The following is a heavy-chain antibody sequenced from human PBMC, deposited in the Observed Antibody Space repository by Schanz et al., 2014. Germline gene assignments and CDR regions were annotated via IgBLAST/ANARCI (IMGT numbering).Heavy chain of an antibody. CDR1: GFTFRNYG. CDR2: ISGSGGST. V-gene: IGHV3-23*01. J-gene: IGHJ4*02. D-gene: IGHD2-21*01. Sequence: EVQLLESGGGLVQPGGSLRLSCAASGFTFRNYGMSWVRQAPGQGLEWVSAISGSGGSTYYADSVKGRFTISRDNSKNTLYLQMNSLRAEDTAVYYCAREDCSATSCYFRYWGQGTLVTVSS. CDR3: AREDCSATSCYFRY.